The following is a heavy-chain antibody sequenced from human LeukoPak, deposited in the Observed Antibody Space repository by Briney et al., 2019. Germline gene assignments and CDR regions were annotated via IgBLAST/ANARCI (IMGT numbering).Heavy chain of an antibody. V-gene: IGHV1-8*02. J-gene: IGHJ4*02. Sequence: GASVKVSCKASGGTFSSYAISWVRQATGQGLEWMGWMNPNSGNTGYAQKFQGRVTMTRNTSISTAYMELRSLRSDDTAVYYCARDGEEYSSSSGRDYWGQGTLVTVSS. D-gene: IGHD6-6*01. CDR1: GGTFSSYA. CDR2: MNPNSGNT. CDR3: ARDGEEYSSSSGRDY.